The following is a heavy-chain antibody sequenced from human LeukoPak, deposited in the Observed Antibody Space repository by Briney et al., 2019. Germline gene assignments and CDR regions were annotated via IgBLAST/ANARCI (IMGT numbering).Heavy chain of an antibody. CDR2: IRPDGNEK. V-gene: IGHV3-7*01. J-gene: IGHJ4*02. CDR1: GFTFSSYW. CDR3: ARGRGFDS. Sequence: GGSLRLSCAASGFTFSSYWMSWVRQAPGKGLEWVAYIRPDGNEKFYMDSVRGRFTISRDNAKNSLYLQMDSLRVDDTAVYYCARGRGFDSWGRGALVTISS.